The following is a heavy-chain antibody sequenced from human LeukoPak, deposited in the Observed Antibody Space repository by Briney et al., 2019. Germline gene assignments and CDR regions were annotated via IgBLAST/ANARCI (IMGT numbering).Heavy chain of an antibody. CDR1: GYTFTDYY. D-gene: IGHD1-14*01. V-gene: IGHV1-2*02. CDR3: AGMPGGNRVFDF. CDR2: INPDTGDT. J-gene: IGHJ3*01. Sequence: ASVKVSCKASGYTFTDYYMHWVRQAPGQGLEWMGWINPDTGDTNYAQKFQGRVTMTRDTSLSTANMGLTRLRSDDTAIYYCAGMPGGNRVFDFWGQGTMVTVSS.